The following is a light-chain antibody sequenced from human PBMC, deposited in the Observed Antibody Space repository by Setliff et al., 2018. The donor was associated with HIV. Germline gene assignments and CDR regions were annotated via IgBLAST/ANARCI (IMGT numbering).Light chain of an antibody. CDR2: EVS. Sequence: QSALTQPVSVSGSPGQSITISCTGTSSDVGGYKYVYWYQQHPGKAPKLMIYEVSNRPSGISNRFSGSKSGNTASLTISGLQAEDEADYYCSSYRSGNTLVFGTGTKVTVL. CDR1: SSDVGGYKY. V-gene: IGLV2-14*01. J-gene: IGLJ1*01. CDR3: SSYRSGNTLV.